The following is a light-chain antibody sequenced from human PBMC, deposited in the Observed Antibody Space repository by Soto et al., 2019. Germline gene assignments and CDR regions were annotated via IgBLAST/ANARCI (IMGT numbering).Light chain of an antibody. V-gene: IGLV2-11*01. CDR3: CSYAGTYSPV. CDR1: SSDVGGYNY. CDR2: DVS. J-gene: IGLJ2*01. Sequence: QSVLTQPRSVSGSPGQSVTISCTGTSSDVGGYNYVSWYQQHPGKAPKLMIYDVSARPSGVPDRFSGSKSGNTASLTISGLQADDEADYYCCSYAGTYSPVLGGGTQLTVL.